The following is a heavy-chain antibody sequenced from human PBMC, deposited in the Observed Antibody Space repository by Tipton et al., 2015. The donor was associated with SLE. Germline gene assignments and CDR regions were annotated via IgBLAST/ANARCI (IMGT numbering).Heavy chain of an antibody. Sequence: TLSLTCAVYGGSFSGYYWSWIRQPPGKGLEWIGEINHSGNTNYNPSLKSRVTISVDTSKNQFSLKLSSVTAADTAVYYCARESGRDAFDIWGQGTMVTVSS. D-gene: IGHD2-15*01. V-gene: IGHV4-34*01. CDR1: GGSFSGYY. CDR3: ARESGRDAFDI. J-gene: IGHJ3*02. CDR2: INHSGNT.